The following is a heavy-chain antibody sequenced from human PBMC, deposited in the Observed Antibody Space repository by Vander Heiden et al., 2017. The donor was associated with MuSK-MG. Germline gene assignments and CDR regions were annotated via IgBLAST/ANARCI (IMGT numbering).Heavy chain of an antibody. CDR3: AKGAWEHSFDRSGYH. V-gene: IGHV3-23*01. J-gene: IGHJ4*02. Sequence: EVQLLGSGGGLVQPGGSLILSCAASGVTFSSYAMSWVRQAPGKELEWVSAITYSGGSTSYADSVKGRFTISRDNSKNTLYLQMNSLRAEDTAVYYCAKGAWEHSFDRSGYHWGQGSLVTVSS. D-gene: IGHD3-22*01. CDR1: GVTFSSYA. CDR2: ITYSGGST.